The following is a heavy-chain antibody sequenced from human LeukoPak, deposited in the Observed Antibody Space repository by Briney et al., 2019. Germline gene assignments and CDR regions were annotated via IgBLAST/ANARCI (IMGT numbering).Heavy chain of an antibody. Sequence: SETLSLTCTVSGGSISSYYWSWIRQPPGKGLEWSGYIYYSGSTNYNPSLKSRVTISVDTSKNQFSLKLTSVTAADTAIYYCAREFSWSGFFDYWGQGTLGTVSS. CDR1: GGSISSYY. CDR3: AREFSWSGFFDY. J-gene: IGHJ4*02. D-gene: IGHD3-3*01. V-gene: IGHV4-59*01. CDR2: IYYSGST.